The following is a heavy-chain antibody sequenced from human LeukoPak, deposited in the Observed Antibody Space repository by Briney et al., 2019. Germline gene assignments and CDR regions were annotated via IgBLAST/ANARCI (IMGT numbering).Heavy chain of an antibody. D-gene: IGHD3-10*01. CDR3: ARRGRGLVRGVMVFDP. CDR2: INHSGST. CDR1: GGSFSGYY. J-gene: IGHJ5*02. Sequence: TSETLSLTCAVYGGSFSGYYWSWIRQPPGKGLEWIGEINHSGSTNYNPSLKSRVTISVDTSKNQFSLKLSSVTAADTAVYYCARRGRGLVRGVMVFDPWGQGTLVTVSS. V-gene: IGHV4-34*01.